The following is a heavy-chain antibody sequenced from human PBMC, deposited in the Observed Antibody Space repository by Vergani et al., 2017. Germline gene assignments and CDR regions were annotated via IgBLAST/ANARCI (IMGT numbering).Heavy chain of an antibody. CDR3: VHRLGYFDWDGAFDV. Sequence: QIPLRESGPTLVKPTQTLTLTCTSSGFTLTTGGEGLGRIRQPPGRALEWLAFVYWNDDERYSPSLKSRVTITKYTSKNEVILTMATMDPVDTAAYYCVHRLGYFDWDGAFDVWGPGTMVTVSS. CDR2: VYWNDDE. V-gene: IGHV2-5*01. CDR1: GFTLTTGGEG. J-gene: IGHJ3*01. D-gene: IGHD3-9*01.